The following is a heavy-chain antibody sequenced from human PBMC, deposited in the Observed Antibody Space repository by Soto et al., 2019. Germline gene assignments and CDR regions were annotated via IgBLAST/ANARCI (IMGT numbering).Heavy chain of an antibody. D-gene: IGHD2-15*01. J-gene: IGHJ4*02. Sequence: PSETLSLTCTVSGGSINSYYWNWIRQPPGKGLEWIAYMYHSGSTSYNPSLKSRVTISVDTSQNQFSLKLSSVTAADTAVYYCARHTPAISISDHWGQGTLVTVSS. CDR1: GGSINSYY. CDR2: MYHSGST. V-gene: IGHV4-59*08. CDR3: ARHTPAISISDH.